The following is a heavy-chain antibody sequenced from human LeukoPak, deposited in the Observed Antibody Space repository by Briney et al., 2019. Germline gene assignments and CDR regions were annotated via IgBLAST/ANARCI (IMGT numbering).Heavy chain of an antibody. D-gene: IGHD6-19*01. V-gene: IGHV3-30-3*01. CDR2: ISNDGSNE. J-gene: IGHJ4*02. CDR1: GFTFSRYA. CDR3: ARDYDDTSGWYVGF. Sequence: GGSLRLSCAASGFTFSRYAMHWVRQAPGKGLEWLAVISNDGSNEYYTDSVKGRFTISRDNSKNTLSMYMSSLRAEDTAVYYCARDYDDTSGWYVGFWGQGTLVTVSS.